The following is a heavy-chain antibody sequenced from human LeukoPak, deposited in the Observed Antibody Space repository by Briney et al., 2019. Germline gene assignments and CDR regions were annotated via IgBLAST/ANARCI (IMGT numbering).Heavy chain of an antibody. Sequence: GASVKVSCKASGYIFTGYYMHWVRQAPGQGLEWMGWINPNSGDTNYAQKFQGRVTMTRDTSISTVYMELSRLKSDDTAVYHCAREFLTDGYPREDCFDSWGQGTLVTVSS. V-gene: IGHV1-2*02. CDR2: INPNSGDT. J-gene: IGHJ5*01. CDR1: GYIFTGYY. D-gene: IGHD5-24*01. CDR3: AREFLTDGYPREDCFDS.